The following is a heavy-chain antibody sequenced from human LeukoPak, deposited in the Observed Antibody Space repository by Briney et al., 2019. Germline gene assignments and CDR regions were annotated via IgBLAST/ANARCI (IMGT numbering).Heavy chain of an antibody. CDR1: GFTFSSYG. D-gene: IGHD3-9*01. Sequence: GRSLRLSCAASGFTFSSYGMHWVRQAPGKGLEWVAVILYDGSNKYYADSVKGRFTISRDNSKNTLYLQMNSLRAEDTAVYYCAKDLVYGDWGQGTLVTVSS. CDR2: ILYDGSNK. V-gene: IGHV3-33*06. J-gene: IGHJ4*02. CDR3: AKDLVYGD.